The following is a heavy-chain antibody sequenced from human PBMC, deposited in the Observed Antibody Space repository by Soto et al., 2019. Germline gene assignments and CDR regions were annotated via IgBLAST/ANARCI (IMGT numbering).Heavy chain of an antibody. Sequence: GGSLRLSCAASGFTFNIYGMHWVRQAPDKGLEWEALISYDGSNQYYADSVKGRFTISRDNSKNTLFLQMNSLRADDTAVYYCAKDQASGQGSFDSWGQGTLVTVSS. CDR1: GFTFNIYG. CDR3: AKDQASGQGSFDS. CDR2: ISYDGSNQ. V-gene: IGHV3-30*18. J-gene: IGHJ4*02.